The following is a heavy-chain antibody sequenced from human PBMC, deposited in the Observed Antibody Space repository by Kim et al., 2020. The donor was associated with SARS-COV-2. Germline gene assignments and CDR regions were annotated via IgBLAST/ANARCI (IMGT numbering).Heavy chain of an antibody. CDR3: ARTRSCSSSSCYVDY. V-gene: IGHV3-23*01. CDR2: ISGSGGST. J-gene: IGHJ4*02. D-gene: IGHD2-2*01. Sequence: WGSLRLSCAASGFTFGTYAMSWVRQAPGKGLEWVSGISGSGGSTYYADSVKGRFTISRDSSKNTLYLQMNSLTADDTALYYCARTRSCSSSSCYVDYWGRGTLVTVSS. CDR1: GFTFGTYA.